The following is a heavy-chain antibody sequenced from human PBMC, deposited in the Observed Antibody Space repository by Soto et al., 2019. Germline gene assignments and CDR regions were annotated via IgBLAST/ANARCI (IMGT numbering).Heavy chain of an antibody. D-gene: IGHD4-4*01. V-gene: IGHV3-30-3*01. Sequence: GGSLRLSCAASGFTFSDVAMRWVRQAPGKGPEWVAVISYDGSNKYYADSVKGRFTISRDNSKNTLYLQMNSLRTEDTAVYYCARPLWRDDYNWGYFDLWGRGTLVTVSS. CDR1: GFTFSDVA. CDR2: ISYDGSNK. J-gene: IGHJ2*01. CDR3: ARPLWRDDYNWGYFDL.